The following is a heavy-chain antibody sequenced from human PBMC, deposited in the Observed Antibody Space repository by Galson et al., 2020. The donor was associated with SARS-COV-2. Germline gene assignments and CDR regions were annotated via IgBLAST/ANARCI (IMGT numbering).Heavy chain of an antibody. V-gene: IGHV4-39*01. CDR3: ARQRNYDSSGLYYPDY. CDR1: GGSVSSSTYY. D-gene: IGHD3-22*01. J-gene: IGHJ4*02. Sequence: SETLSLTCTVSGGSVSSSTYYWGWIRQPPGKGLEWIGSIYYSGNTFYNPSLKSRVTLSVDTSKNQFSLKLSSVTAADTAVYSCARQRNYDSSGLYYPDYWGQGTLVNVSS. CDR2: IYYSGNT.